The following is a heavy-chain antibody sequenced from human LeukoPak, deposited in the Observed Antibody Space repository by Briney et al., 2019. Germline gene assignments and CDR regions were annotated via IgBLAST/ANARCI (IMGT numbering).Heavy chain of an antibody. J-gene: IGHJ4*02. Sequence: GESLKISCKGSGYSFTSYWIGWVRQMPGKGLEWMGIIYPGDSDTRHSPSFQGQVTISADKSISTAYLQWSSLRASDTAMYYCARLRRCSGGSCYPDYWGQGTLVTVSS. CDR3: ARLRRCSGGSCYPDY. V-gene: IGHV5-51*01. CDR1: GYSFTSYW. CDR2: IYPGDSDT. D-gene: IGHD2-15*01.